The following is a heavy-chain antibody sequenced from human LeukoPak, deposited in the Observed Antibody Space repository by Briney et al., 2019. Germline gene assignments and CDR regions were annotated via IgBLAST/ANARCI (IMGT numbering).Heavy chain of an antibody. CDR2: ISAYNGNT. J-gene: IGHJ4*02. CDR1: GYTFTSYG. V-gene: IGHV1-18*01. Sequence: ASVKVSCKASGYTFTSYGISWVRQAPGQGLEWMGWISAYNGNTNYAQKLQGRVTMTTDTSTSTAYMELRSLRSDDTAVCYCAREGYYGSGSYPSFDYWGQGTLVTVSS. CDR3: AREGYYGSGSYPSFDY. D-gene: IGHD3-10*01.